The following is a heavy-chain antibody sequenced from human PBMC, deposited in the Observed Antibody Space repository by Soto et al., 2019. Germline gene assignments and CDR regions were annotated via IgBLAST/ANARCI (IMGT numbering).Heavy chain of an antibody. V-gene: IGHV3-74*01. CDR1: GFTFSTYW. CDR2: INSDGIST. D-gene: IGHD1-26*01. CDR3: ARDRYTGTSRFDN. Sequence: GGSLRLSCAASGFTFSTYWMHWVRQVPGKGLVWVSRINSDGISTSYADSVKGRFTISRDNAKNTLYLQMNSLRAEDTAVYYCARDRYTGTSRFDNWGQGTLVTVSS. J-gene: IGHJ4*02.